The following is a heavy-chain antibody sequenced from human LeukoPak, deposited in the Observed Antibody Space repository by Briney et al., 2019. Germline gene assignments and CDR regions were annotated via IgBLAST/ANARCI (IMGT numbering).Heavy chain of an antibody. J-gene: IGHJ6*02. CDR3: ARGFVDTAMVNYYYYGMDV. Sequence: SVKVSCKASGGTFSSYAISWVRQAPGQGLEWMGRITPILGIANYAQKFQGRVTITADKSTSTAYMELSSLRSEDTAVYYCARGFVDTAMVNYYYYGMDVWGQGTTVTVSS. CDR2: ITPILGIA. V-gene: IGHV1-69*04. D-gene: IGHD5-18*01. CDR1: GGTFSSYA.